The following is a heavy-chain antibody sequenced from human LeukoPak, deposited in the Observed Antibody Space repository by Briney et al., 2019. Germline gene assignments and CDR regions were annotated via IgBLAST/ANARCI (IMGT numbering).Heavy chain of an antibody. V-gene: IGHV3-30*04. CDR3: ARVGATVTTFFYFDY. D-gene: IGHD4-17*01. CDR2: ISYDGSNK. Sequence: PGGSLRLSCAASGFTFSSYAMHWVRQAPGKGLEWVAVISYDGSNKYYADSVKGRFTISRDNSKNTLYLQMNSLGAEDTAVYYCARVGATVTTFFYFDYWGQGTLVTVSS. CDR1: GFTFSSYA. J-gene: IGHJ4*02.